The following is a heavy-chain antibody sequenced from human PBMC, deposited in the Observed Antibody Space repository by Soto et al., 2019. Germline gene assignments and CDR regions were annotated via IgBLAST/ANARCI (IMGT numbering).Heavy chain of an antibody. D-gene: IGHD3-10*01. CDR1: GFTFSTYG. CDR2: ISHDGSNK. V-gene: IGHV3-30*18. CDR3: AKDEVRTPSLYAMDV. J-gene: IGHJ6*02. Sequence: GGSLRLSCAASGFTFSTYGMHWVRQAPGKGLEWVALISHDGSNKNYADSVKGRFTISRDNSKNTLYLQMNSLRVEDTAVYYCAKDEVRTPSLYAMDVWGQGTTVTVS.